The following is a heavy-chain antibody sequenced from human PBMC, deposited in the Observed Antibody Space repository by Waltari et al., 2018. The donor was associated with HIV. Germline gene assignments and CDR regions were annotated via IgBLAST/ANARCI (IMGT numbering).Heavy chain of an antibody. D-gene: IGHD2-15*01. CDR2: INPQTWNP. CDR3: ARVIGGYCSGGSCYWFDP. J-gene: IGHJ5*02. CDR1: GYTFTTYA. V-gene: IGHV7-4-1*02. Sequence: QVQLVQSGSELKKPGASVKVTCKASGYTFTTYAMSWVRQAPGQGLEWMGWINPQTWNPTYAQGFTGRLVFSLDTSVSTAYLQISSLKAEDTAVYYCARVIGGYCSGGSCYWFDPWGQGTLVTVSS.